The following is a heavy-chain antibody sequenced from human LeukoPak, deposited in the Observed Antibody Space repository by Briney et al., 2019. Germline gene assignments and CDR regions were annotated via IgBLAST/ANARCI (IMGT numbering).Heavy chain of an antibody. CDR1: GGSISTSSYN. CDR2: ISHTGST. CDR3: ARDRAPRGSYEIYYSDS. Sequence: SETLSLSCAVSGGSISTSSYNWGWIRQPPGEGLAWIGSISHTGSTYYDPSLKSRVTMSVDTSKNQFSLKLSSVTAADTAVYYCARDRAPRGSYEIYYSDSWGQGILVTVSS. V-gene: IGHV4-39*07. J-gene: IGHJ4*01. D-gene: IGHD1-26*01.